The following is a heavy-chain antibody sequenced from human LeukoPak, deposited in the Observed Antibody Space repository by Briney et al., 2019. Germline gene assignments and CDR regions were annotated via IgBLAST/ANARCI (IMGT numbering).Heavy chain of an antibody. V-gene: IGHV4-39*01. CDR2: IYYSGST. CDR1: GGYISSSSYY. J-gene: IGHJ4*02. CDR3: ARHPGTRNFDY. D-gene: IGHD1-1*01. Sequence: PSETLSLTCTVSGGYISSSSYYWGWIRQPPGKGLEWIGSIYYSGSTYYNPSLKSRVTISVDTSKNQFSLKLSSVTAADTAVYYCARHPGTRNFDYWGQGTLVTVSS.